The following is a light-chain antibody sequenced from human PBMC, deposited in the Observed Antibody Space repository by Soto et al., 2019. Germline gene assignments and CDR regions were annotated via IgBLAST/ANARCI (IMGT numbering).Light chain of an antibody. CDR2: NND. J-gene: IGLJ2*01. CDR1: SSNIGSNT. Sequence: QAVVTQPPSASGTPGQRVTVSCSGSSSNIGSNTVNWYQHLPGTAPKLLMFNNDQRPSGVPDRISGSKSGTSASLAISGLQSEDEADYYCAAGDDSLNGVIFGGGTKLTVL. CDR3: AAGDDSLNGVI. V-gene: IGLV1-44*01.